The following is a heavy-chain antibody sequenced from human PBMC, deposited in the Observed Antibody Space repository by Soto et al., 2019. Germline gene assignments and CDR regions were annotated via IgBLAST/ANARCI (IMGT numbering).Heavy chain of an antibody. CDR1: GGSISSGGYY. D-gene: IGHD6-13*01. Sequence: QVQLQESGPGLVKPSQTLSLTCTVSGGSISSGGYYWNWIRQHPVKGLEWIGYIYHSGKSYYNPSLKSRVTISVDTSKNQFSLNLSSVTAADTAVYYCARDGLGSYTSSWYWFDPWGQGTLVTVSS. CDR2: IYHSGKS. V-gene: IGHV4-31*03. CDR3: ARDGLGSYTSSWYWFDP. J-gene: IGHJ5*02.